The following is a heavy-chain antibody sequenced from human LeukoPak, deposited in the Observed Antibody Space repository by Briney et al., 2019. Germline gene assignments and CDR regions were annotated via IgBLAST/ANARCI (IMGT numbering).Heavy chain of an antibody. V-gene: IGHV4-4*07. J-gene: IGHJ6*03. D-gene: IGHD3-3*01. Sequence: PSETLSLTCTVSGGSISSYYWSWIRQPAGKGLEWIGRIYTSGSTNYNPSLKSRVTMSVDTSKNQFSLKLSSVTAADTAVYYCAREIRLAYYDLWSGPRYYYYYMDVWGKGTTVTVSS. CDR2: IYTSGST. CDR1: GGSISSYY. CDR3: AREIRLAYYDLWSGPRYYYYYMDV.